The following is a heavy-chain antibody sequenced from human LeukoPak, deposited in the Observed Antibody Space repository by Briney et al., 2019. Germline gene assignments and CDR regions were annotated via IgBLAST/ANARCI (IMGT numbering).Heavy chain of an antibody. Sequence: PGGSLRLSCAASGFTFSSYWMHWVRQAPGKGLVWVSRINSDGSSTSYADSVKGRFTISRDNAKNTLYLQMNSLRAEDTAVYYCARGVEGPFYDFWSGYYGYWGQGTLVTVSS. V-gene: IGHV3-74*01. D-gene: IGHD3-3*01. CDR2: INSDGSST. CDR1: GFTFSSYW. CDR3: ARGVEGPFYDFWSGYYGY. J-gene: IGHJ4*02.